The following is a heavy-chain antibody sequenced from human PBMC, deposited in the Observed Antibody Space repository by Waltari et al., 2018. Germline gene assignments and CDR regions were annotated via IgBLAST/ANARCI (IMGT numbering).Heavy chain of an antibody. CDR1: GYTFTGYY. Sequence: QVQLVQSGAEVKKPGASVKVSCKASGYTFTGYYMHWVRQAPGQGLEWMGWINPNSGGTNYAQKFQGRVTMTRDTSISTAYMELSRLRSDDTAVYYCARGPLILSSSSTFVWHWGQGTLVTVSS. V-gene: IGHV1-2*02. CDR3: ARGPLILSSSSTFVWH. CDR2: INPNSGGT. J-gene: IGHJ1*01. D-gene: IGHD6-13*01.